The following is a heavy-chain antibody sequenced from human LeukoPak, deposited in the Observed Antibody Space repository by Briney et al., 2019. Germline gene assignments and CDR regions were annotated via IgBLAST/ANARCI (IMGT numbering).Heavy chain of an antibody. CDR1: GGTFSSYA. CDR2: IIPIFGTA. V-gene: IGHV1-69*06. J-gene: IGHJ6*03. D-gene: IGHD6-13*01. CDR3: ARLYSSWYFGYYYYMDV. Sequence: GASVKVSCKASGGTFSSYAISWVRQAPGQGLEWMGGIIPIFGTANYAQKFQGRVTITADKSTSTAYMELSSLRSEDTAMYYCARLYSSWYFGYYYYMDVWGKGTTVTISS.